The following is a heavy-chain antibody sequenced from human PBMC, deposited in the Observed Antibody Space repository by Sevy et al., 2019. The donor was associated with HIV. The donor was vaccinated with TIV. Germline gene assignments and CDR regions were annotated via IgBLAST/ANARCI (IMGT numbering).Heavy chain of an antibody. Sequence: GGSLRLSCAASGFTFTNYSMHWVRQAPGKGLEWVSGISNSGANTYYADSVRGRFTVSRDNSKNTVYLHLNSLRAEDTAIYYCAKEWTLLSDWYGEFDYWGQGTLVTVSS. CDR3: AKEWTLLSDWYGEFDY. CDR2: ISNSGANT. V-gene: IGHV3-23*01. D-gene: IGHD6-19*01. J-gene: IGHJ4*02. CDR1: GFTFTNYS.